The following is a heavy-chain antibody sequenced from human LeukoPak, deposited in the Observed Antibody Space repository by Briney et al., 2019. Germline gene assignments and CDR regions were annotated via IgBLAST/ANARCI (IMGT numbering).Heavy chain of an antibody. D-gene: IGHD6-19*01. CDR3: ARDREAVAPDAYYYYYYMDV. V-gene: IGHV3-7*01. CDR1: GFTFSSYG. CDR2: IKQDGSEK. Sequence: GGSLRLSCAASGFTFSSYGMSWVRQAPGKGLEWVANIKQDGSEKYYVDSVKGRFTISRDNAKNSLYLQMNSLRAEDTAVYYCARDREAVAPDAYYYYYYMDVWGKGTTVTISS. J-gene: IGHJ6*03.